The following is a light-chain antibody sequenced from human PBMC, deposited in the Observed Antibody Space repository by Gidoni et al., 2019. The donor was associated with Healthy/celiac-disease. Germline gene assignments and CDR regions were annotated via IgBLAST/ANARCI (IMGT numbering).Light chain of an antibody. J-gene: IGKJ1*01. CDR1: QSVSSSY. V-gene: IGKV3-20*01. CDR2: GAS. CDR3: QQYGSSPRT. Sequence: ETVLTQSPGTLSLSPGERATLSCRASQSVSSSYLAWYQQKPGQTPRLLIYGASSRATGIPDRFSGSGSGTDLPLTISRLEPEDFAVYYCQQYGSSPRTFGQGTKVEIK.